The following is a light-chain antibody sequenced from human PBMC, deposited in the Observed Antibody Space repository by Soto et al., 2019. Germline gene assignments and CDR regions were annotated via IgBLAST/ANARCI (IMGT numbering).Light chain of an antibody. Sequence: ETVMTQSPATLSGSPGERATLSCRASQGLGTNLAWYQQRPGQAPRLLIYGASNRATGIPDRFSGSGSGTDFTLTISRLEPEDFAVYYCQQYGSSGTFGQGTKVDI. J-gene: IGKJ1*01. CDR3: QQYGSSGT. CDR2: GAS. V-gene: IGKV3-20*01. CDR1: QGLGTN.